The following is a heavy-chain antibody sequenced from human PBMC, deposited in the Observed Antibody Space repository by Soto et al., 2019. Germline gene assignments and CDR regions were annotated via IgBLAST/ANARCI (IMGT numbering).Heavy chain of an antibody. CDR3: ASEPASSMDV. CDR2: IWYDGSKK. D-gene: IGHD6-25*01. CDR1: GYTFSSHG. V-gene: IGHV3-33*01. Sequence: QVQLVESGGGVVQPGRSLRLSCAAAGYTFSSHGMHWVRQAPGKGLEWVAAIWYDGSKKCYADSVKGRFTVSRDDSKNTLYLEMSSLRAEDTAVYYCASEPASSMDVWGQGTTVTVSS. J-gene: IGHJ6*01.